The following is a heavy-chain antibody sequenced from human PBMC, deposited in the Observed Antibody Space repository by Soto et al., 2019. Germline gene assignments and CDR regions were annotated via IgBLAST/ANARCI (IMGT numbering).Heavy chain of an antibody. D-gene: IGHD3-9*01. V-gene: IGHV4-39*01. CDR1: GGSISSSSYY. J-gene: IGHJ5*02. CDR2: IYYSGST. CDR3: ASSLRYFDWLLSFYWFDP. Sequence: SETLSLTCTVSGGSISSSSYYWGWIRQPPGKGLEWIGSIYYSGSTYYNPSLKSRVTLSVDTSKIQFSLKLSSVTAADTAVYYCASSLRYFDWLLSFYWFDPWGQGTLVTVS.